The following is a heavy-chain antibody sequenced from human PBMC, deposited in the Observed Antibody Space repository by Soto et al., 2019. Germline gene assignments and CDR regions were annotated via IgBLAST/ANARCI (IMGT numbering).Heavy chain of an antibody. D-gene: IGHD3-10*01. CDR3: AREGASGENWFNP. Sequence: QVQLQESGPGLVKPSETLSLTCTVSGGSVSSGSYYWSWIRQPPGKGLEWIGYIYYSGSTSYNPSPKSRVTISVDPSKNQFSLKLRSVTAADTAVYYCAREGASGENWFNPWGKGTLVTFSS. CDR1: GGSVSSGSYY. J-gene: IGHJ5*02. V-gene: IGHV4-61*01. CDR2: IYYSGST.